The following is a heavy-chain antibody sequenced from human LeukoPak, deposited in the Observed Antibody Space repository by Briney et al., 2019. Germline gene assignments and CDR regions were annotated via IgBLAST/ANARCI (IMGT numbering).Heavy chain of an antibody. CDR3: ASPMTYYDVWSGYPPFDY. J-gene: IGHJ4*02. CDR2: TIRVSGTT. D-gene: IGHD3-3*01. CDR1: GGTFNNFA. V-gene: IGHV1-69*13. Sequence: SVKVSCKVSGGTFNNFALSWVRQAPGQGLEWVGGTIRVSGTTKYAQNLQGRVKVTADGSTSTAYMEMSSLRSEDTAIYYCASPMTYYDVWSGYPPFDYWGQGTLVTVSS.